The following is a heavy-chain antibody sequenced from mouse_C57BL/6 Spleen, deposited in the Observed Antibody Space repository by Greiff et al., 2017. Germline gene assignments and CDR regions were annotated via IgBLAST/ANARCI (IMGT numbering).Heavy chain of an antibody. CDR3: ARTTTGGDYAKDY. J-gene: IGHJ4*01. Sequence: VQLQQPGAELVRPGTSVKLSCKASGYTFTSYWMHWVKQRPGQGLEWIGVIDPSDSYTNYNQKFKGKATLTVDTSSSTAYMQLSSLTSEDSAVYYCARTTTGGDYAKDYWGQGTSVTVSS. CDR2: IDPSDSYT. CDR1: GYTFTSYW. V-gene: IGHV1-59*01. D-gene: IGHD1-1*01.